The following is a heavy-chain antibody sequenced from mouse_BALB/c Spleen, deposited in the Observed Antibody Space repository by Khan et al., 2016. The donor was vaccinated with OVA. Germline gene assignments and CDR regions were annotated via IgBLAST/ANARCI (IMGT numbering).Heavy chain of an antibody. Sequence: VQLKESGAEFVKPGASVKLSCTASGFNIEDTYIHWVKQRPEQGLEWIGKIDPANGKTNYDPKFQGKDTITADTSSNTAYLHLSSLTSEDTVVYYCAHSLLLYAMDYWGHGTSVTVSS. CDR2: IDPANGKT. CDR3: AHSLLLYAMDY. J-gene: IGHJ4*01. CDR1: GFNIEDTY. V-gene: IGHV14-3*02. D-gene: IGHD1-2*01.